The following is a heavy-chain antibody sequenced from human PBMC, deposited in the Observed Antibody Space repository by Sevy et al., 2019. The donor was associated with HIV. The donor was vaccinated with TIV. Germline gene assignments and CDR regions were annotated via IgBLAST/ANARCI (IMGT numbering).Heavy chain of an antibody. CDR1: GFTFTDSW. J-gene: IGHJ4*02. CDR3: ARAIGKDGAY. CDR2: INEDGSVI. D-gene: IGHD1-1*01. V-gene: IGHV3-7*03. Sequence: GGSLRFSCTASGFTFTDSWMHWVRQAPGKGLEWLANINEDGSVIYYVDSVKGRFTISRDNSKNSVFLQMTSLRAGDTATYYCARAIGKDGAYWGQGTLVTVSS.